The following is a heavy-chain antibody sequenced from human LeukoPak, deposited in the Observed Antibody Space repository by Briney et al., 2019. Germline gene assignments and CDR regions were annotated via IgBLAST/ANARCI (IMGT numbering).Heavy chain of an antibody. CDR3: AKARGLYCSSTSCYDCDV. Sequence: ASVKVSCKASGYTFTAYYIHWVRQAPGQGLEWMGWINPNSGGTNYAQKFQGRVTLTKDTSITTAYMELSRLRSDDTAVYYCAKARGLYCSSTSCYDCDVWGKGTTVPVPS. D-gene: IGHD2-2*01. V-gene: IGHV1-2*02. CDR1: GYTFTAYY. J-gene: IGHJ6*04. CDR2: INPNSGGT.